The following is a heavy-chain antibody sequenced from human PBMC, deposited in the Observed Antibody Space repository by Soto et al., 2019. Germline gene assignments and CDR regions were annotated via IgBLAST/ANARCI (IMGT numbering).Heavy chain of an antibody. D-gene: IGHD3-3*01. CDR3: ARTYYDFWFFDY. CDR1: GGSISSSSYY. Sequence: SETLSLTCTVSGGSISSSSYYWGWIRQPPGKGLEWIGSIYYSGSTYYNPSLKSRVTISVDTSKNQFSLKLSSVTAAYTAVYYCARTYYDFWFFDYWGQGTLVTVSS. V-gene: IGHV4-39*01. J-gene: IGHJ4*02. CDR2: IYYSGST.